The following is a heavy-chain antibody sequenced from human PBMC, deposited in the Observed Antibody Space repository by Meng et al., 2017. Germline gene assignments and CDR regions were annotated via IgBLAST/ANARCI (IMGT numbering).Heavy chain of an antibody. CDR2: ISYDGSNK. J-gene: IGHJ4*02. D-gene: IGHD3-22*01. CDR3: ATMIVVNY. Sequence: QGQLVESGGGLVQPGRSLRLSCAASGFTFSSYAMHWVRQAPGKGLEWVAVISYDGSNKYYADSVKGRFTISRDNSKNTLYLQMNSLRAEDTAVYYCATMIVVNYWGQGTLVTVSS. V-gene: IGHV3-30*01. CDR1: GFTFSSYA.